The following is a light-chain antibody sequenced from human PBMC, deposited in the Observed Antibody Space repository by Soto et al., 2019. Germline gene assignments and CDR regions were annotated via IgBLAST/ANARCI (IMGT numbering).Light chain of an antibody. CDR2: DAS. CDR3: QQRSNWPTIT. V-gene: IGKV3-11*01. CDR1: QSVSSF. J-gene: IGKJ5*01. Sequence: ETVLTRSPATLSLSPGEGATLSCRASQSVSSFLAWYQQKPGQAPRLLIYDASNRATGIPARFSGSGSGTDFTLTISSLEPEDFAVYYCQQRSNWPTITFGQGTRLEIK.